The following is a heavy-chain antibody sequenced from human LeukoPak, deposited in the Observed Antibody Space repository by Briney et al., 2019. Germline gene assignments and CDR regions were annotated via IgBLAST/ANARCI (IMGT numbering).Heavy chain of an antibody. CDR1: GYTYTSHY. J-gene: IGHJ4*02. CDR2: IYPRDGST. Sequence: ASVKVSCEASGYTYTSHYIHWVRQAPGQGLEWMGMIYPRDGSTSYAQKFQGRVTVTRDTSTSTVHMELSGLRSEDTAVYYCARDQEGFDYWGQGTLVTVSS. V-gene: IGHV1-46*01. CDR3: ARDQEGFDY.